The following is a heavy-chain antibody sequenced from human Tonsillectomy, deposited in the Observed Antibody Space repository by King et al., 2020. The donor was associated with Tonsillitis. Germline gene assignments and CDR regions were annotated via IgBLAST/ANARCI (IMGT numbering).Heavy chain of an antibody. CDR3: AKSLRYGGNTAVDAFDI. D-gene: IGHD4-23*01. CDR1: GFTFSSYA. V-gene: IGHV3-23*04. J-gene: IGHJ3*02. CDR2: ISGSGGST. Sequence: VQLVESGGGLVQPGGSLRLSCAASGFTFSSYAMNWVRQAPGKGLEWVSAISGSGGSTYYADSVKGRFTISRDNSKNTLYLQMNSLRAEDTAVYYCAKSLRYGGNTAVDAFDIWGQGTMVTVSS.